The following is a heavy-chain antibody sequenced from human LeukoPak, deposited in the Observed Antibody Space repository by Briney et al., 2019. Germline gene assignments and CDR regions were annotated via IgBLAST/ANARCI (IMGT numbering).Heavy chain of an antibody. J-gene: IGHJ4*02. V-gene: IGHV4-59*08. CDR1: GGSISSYY. CDR2: IYYSGST. CDR3: ARQSGSYSSKAPYDY. D-gene: IGHD1-26*01. Sequence: SETLPLTCTVSGGSISSYYWSWIRQPPGKGLEWIGYIYYSGSTNYNPSLKSRVTISVDTSKNQFSLKLSSVTAADTAVYYCARQSGSYSSKAPYDYWAREPWSPSPQ.